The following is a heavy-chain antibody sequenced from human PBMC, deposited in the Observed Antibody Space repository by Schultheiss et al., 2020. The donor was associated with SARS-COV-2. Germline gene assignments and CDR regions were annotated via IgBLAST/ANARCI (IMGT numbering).Heavy chain of an antibody. D-gene: IGHD4-17*01. J-gene: IGHJ4*02. CDR2: ISGSGGNT. Sequence: GGSLRLSCAASGFSFSTFPMSWVRQAPGRGLQWVSLISGSGGNTYYADSVKGRFTISRDNAKNSLYLQMNSLRAEDTAVYYCARASTTVTTNDYWGQGALVTVSS. CDR1: GFSFSTFP. V-gene: IGHV3-23*01. CDR3: ARASTTVTTNDY.